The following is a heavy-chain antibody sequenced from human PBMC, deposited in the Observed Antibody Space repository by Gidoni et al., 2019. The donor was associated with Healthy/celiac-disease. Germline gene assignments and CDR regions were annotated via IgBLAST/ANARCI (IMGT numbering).Heavy chain of an antibody. CDR2: IWYDGSNK. D-gene: IGHD4-4*01. V-gene: IGHV3-33*01. CDR3: ARDSNCFDY. Sequence: QVQLVESGGGVVQPGRSLRRSCAASGFTFSSYGMHWVRQAPGKGLEWVAVIWYDGSNKYYADSVKGRFTISRDNSKNTLYLQMNSLRAEDTAVYYCARDSNCFDYWGQGTLVTVSS. CDR1: GFTFSSYG. J-gene: IGHJ4*02.